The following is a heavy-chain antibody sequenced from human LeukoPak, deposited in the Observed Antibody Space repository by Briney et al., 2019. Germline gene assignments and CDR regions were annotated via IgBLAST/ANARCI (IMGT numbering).Heavy chain of an antibody. CDR1: GFTFSSYG. Sequence: GGTLRLSCAASGFTFSSYGMSWVRQAPGKGLEWVSAISGSGGSTYYADSVKGRFTISRDNSKNTLYLQMNSLRAEDTAVYYCAREKGLLYYFDYWGQGTLVTVSS. CDR3: AREKGLLYYFDY. J-gene: IGHJ4*02. D-gene: IGHD2-15*01. V-gene: IGHV3-23*01. CDR2: ISGSGGST.